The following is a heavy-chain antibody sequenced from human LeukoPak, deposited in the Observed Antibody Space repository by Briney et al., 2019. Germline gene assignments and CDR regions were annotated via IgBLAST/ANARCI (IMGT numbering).Heavy chain of an antibody. CDR2: INHSGST. V-gene: IGHV4-34*01. D-gene: IGHD6-13*01. CDR3: ARVSSWYGNYFDY. Sequence: SETLSLTCAVYGGSFSGYYWSWIRQPPGKGPEWIGEINHSGSTNYNPSLKSRVTISVDTSKNQFSLKLSSVTAADTAVYYCARVSSWYGNYFDYWGQGTLVTVSS. J-gene: IGHJ4*02. CDR1: GGSFSGYY.